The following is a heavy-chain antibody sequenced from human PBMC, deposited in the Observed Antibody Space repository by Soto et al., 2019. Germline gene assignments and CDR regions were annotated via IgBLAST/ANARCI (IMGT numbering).Heavy chain of an antibody. V-gene: IGHV4-34*01. D-gene: IGHD1-26*01. CDR1: GRSFSGYY. Sequence: QVQLQQWGAGLLKPSETLSLTCAVYGRSFSGYYWSWIRQPPGKGLEWIGEINHSGSTNYNPSLKSRVTISVDTSKNQFSLKLSSVTAADTAVYYCARSKGGAHWFDPWGQGTLVTVSS. J-gene: IGHJ5*02. CDR3: ARSKGGAHWFDP. CDR2: INHSGST.